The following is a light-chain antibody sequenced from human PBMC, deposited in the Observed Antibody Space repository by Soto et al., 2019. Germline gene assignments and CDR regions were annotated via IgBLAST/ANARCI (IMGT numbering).Light chain of an antibody. CDR3: QQSYSTPT. CDR2: TAS. V-gene: IGKV1-39*01. J-gene: IGKJ1*01. CDR1: QIITNY. Sequence: DIQMTQSPSSLSASVGDRVTITCRARQIITNYLNSYQQKPGKAPKLLIYTASSLQSGVPLRFSGSGSGTDFTLTISNLQPEDFATYYCQQSYSTPTFGQGTKVE.